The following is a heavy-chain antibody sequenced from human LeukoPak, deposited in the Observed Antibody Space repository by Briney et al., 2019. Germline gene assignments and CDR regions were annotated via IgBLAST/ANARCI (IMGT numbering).Heavy chain of an antibody. CDR1: GLTFSSQW. Sequence: GGSLRLSCVASGLTFSSQWMTWVRQAPGKGLEWLANIGGDGRRKFYEDSVEGRFTISRDNAESSLYLQMNSLRAEDTAVYYCARDPYSGSYGNYYYYFMDVWGKGTTVTISS. D-gene: IGHD1-26*01. CDR3: ARDPYSGSYGNYYYYFMDV. V-gene: IGHV3-7*01. J-gene: IGHJ6*03. CDR2: IGGDGRRK.